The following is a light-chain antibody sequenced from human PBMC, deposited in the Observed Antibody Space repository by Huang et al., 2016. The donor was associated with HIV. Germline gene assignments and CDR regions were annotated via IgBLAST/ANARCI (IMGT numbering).Light chain of an antibody. CDR3: QQRTNWPTWT. CDR1: QSVSSY. V-gene: IGKV3-11*01. Sequence: EIVLTQSPATLSLSPGERATLSCRDSQSVSSYLAWYQKKPGQAPRLLIYDASNRATGIPARFSGSGSGTDFTLTISSLEPEDFAVYYCQQRTNWPTWTFGQGTKVEIK. J-gene: IGKJ1*01. CDR2: DAS.